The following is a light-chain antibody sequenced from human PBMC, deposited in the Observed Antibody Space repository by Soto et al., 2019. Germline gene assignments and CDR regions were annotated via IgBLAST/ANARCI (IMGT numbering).Light chain of an antibody. CDR2: GAS. CDR3: QHVYSYPLT. J-gene: IGKJ4*01. Sequence: DIQLTQSPSFLSASVGDRVTITCRASQGINHYVAWYQQKPGKAPKCLIYGASALQSGVPSRFSGSGSWAEFTLSISSLQPEDSATYYCQHVYSYPLTFGGGTRVEI. V-gene: IGKV1-9*01. CDR1: QGINHY.